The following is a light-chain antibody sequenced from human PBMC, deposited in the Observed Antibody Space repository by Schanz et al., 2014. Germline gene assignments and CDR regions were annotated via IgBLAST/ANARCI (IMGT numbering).Light chain of an antibody. J-gene: IGLJ3*02. CDR3: HSYDSLSGAV. Sequence: QSVLTQPPSVSGAPGQRVTISCTGSTSNIGAGYDVHWYQHFPGAAPKLLIFGDSNRPSGVPARFFGSKSGTSASLAITGLQAADEADYYCHSYDSLSGAVFGGGTKLTVL. V-gene: IGLV1-40*01. CDR2: GDS. CDR1: TSNIGAGYD.